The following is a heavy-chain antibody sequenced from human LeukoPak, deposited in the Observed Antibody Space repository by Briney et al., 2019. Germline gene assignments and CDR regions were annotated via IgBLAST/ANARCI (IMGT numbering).Heavy chain of an antibody. CDR2: IWYDGSNK. CDR1: GFTFSSYG. Sequence: PGRSLRLSCAASGFTFSSYGMHWVRQAPGKGLEWVAVIWYDGSNKHYAESVKGRFSISRDNSKSTLYLQMNSLRAEDTAVYYCARARGVSTGYRPIDYWGQGTLVTVSS. D-gene: IGHD3-22*01. J-gene: IGHJ4*02. V-gene: IGHV3-33*01. CDR3: ARARGVSTGYRPIDY.